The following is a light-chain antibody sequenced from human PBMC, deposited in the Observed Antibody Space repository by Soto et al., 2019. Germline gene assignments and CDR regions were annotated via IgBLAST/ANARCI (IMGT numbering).Light chain of an antibody. J-gene: IGKJ1*01. Sequence: EIVMTQSPATLSVSPGERVTLSCRASQSISNSLAWFQLRPGQAPRLLIQGASTRATGIPARFSGSGSGTEFTLTISSLQSEDFVVYYCQQYANWPRTFGQGTKVEIK. V-gene: IGKV3-15*01. CDR1: QSISNS. CDR3: QQYANWPRT. CDR2: GAS.